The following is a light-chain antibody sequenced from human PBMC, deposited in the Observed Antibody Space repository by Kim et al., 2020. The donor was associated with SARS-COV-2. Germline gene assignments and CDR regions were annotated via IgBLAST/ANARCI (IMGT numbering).Light chain of an antibody. CDR2: YDS. CDR1: NIGIKS. CDR3: QVWDSSSDHRV. Sequence: APGKTARITCGGNNIGIKSVRWYQQKPGQAPVLVIYYDSDRPSGIPERFSGSNSGNTATLTISRVEAGDEADYYCQVWDSSSDHRVFGGGTQLTVL. J-gene: IGLJ3*02. V-gene: IGLV3-21*04.